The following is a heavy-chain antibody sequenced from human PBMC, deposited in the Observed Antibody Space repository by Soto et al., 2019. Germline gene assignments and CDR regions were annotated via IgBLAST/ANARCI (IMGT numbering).Heavy chain of an antibody. V-gene: IGHV1-18*01. J-gene: IGHJ5*02. CDR1: GYTFSNYG. Sequence: QVQLVQSGGEVKRPGASVKVSCKTSGYTFSNYGITWVRQAPGQPLEWLGWISLYSDGTNYAQKFQGRVSMTTDTSTTTADMERRSRRSDDTAVYYWARVVPGAEAWFGPWGQGTLVTVSS. CDR2: ISLYSDGT. CDR3: ARVVPGAEAWFGP. D-gene: IGHD2-2*01.